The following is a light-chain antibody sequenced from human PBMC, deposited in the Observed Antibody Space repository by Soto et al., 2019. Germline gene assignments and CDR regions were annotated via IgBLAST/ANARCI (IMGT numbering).Light chain of an antibody. V-gene: IGLV1-44*01. CDR3: AAWDDSLKALV. J-gene: IGLJ3*02. Sequence: QSVLTQPPSASGTPGQRVTTSCSGSSSNIGSNTVNWYQQLPGTAPKLLIYSNNQRPSGVPDRFSGSKSGTSGSLAISGLQSEDEAHYYCAAWDDSLKALVFGGGTKLTVL. CDR1: SSNIGSNT. CDR2: SNN.